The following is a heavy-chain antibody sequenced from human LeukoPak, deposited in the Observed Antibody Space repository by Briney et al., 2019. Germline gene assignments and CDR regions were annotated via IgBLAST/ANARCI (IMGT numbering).Heavy chain of an antibody. Sequence: GGSLRLSCEASGFTFDDYGMHWVRQAPGKGLEWVSTISWNSASVGYVDSVKGRFTISRDNAKNSLYLQMNSLRAEDTAVYYCARIPSYGDYETNWGQGTLVTVSS. CDR3: ARIPSYGDYETN. CDR2: ISWNSASV. J-gene: IGHJ4*02. D-gene: IGHD4-17*01. V-gene: IGHV3-9*01. CDR1: GFTFDDYG.